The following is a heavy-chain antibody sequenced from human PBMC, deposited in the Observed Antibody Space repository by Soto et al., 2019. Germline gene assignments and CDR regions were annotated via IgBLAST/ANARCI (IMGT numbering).Heavy chain of an antibody. CDR3: ARGHEYGGNSEAFDI. Sequence: QVQLVQSGAEVKKPGSSMKVSCKASGGTFSTSSINWVRQAPGQRPEWIGNSLHIFGTGDYEEKFQDRVTITPDKSTNTAYVELRSLFSEDKAVSYCARGHEYGGNSEAFDIWGQGTGVTVSS. J-gene: IGHJ3*02. CDR1: GGTFSTSS. V-gene: IGHV1-69*14. CDR2: SLHIFGTG. D-gene: IGHD4-17*01.